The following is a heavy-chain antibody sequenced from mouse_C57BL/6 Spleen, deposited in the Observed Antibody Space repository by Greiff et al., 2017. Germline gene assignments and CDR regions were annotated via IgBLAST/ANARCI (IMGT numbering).Heavy chain of an antibody. CDR2: IDPSDSYT. Sequence: QVQLKQPGAELVKPGASVKLSCKASGYTFTSYWMQWVKQRPGQGLEWIGEIDPSDSYTNYNQKFKGKATLTVDTSSSTAYMQLSSLTSEDSAVYYCARWELRGWYFDVWGTGTTVTVSS. D-gene: IGHD1-1*02. V-gene: IGHV1-50*01. J-gene: IGHJ1*03. CDR1: GYTFTSYW. CDR3: ARWELRGWYFDV.